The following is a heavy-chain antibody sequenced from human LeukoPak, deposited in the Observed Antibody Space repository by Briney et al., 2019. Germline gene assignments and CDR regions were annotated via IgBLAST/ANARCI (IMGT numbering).Heavy chain of an antibody. V-gene: IGHV1-18*01. Sequence: ASVKVSCKASGYTFTSYGISWVRQAPGQGLEWMGWISAYNGNTNYAQKLQGRVTMTIDTSTSTAYMELRSLRSDDTAVYYCARIVVVPASDAFDIWGQGTMVTVSS. CDR2: ISAYNGNT. D-gene: IGHD2-2*01. J-gene: IGHJ3*02. CDR1: GYTFTSYG. CDR3: ARIVVVPASDAFDI.